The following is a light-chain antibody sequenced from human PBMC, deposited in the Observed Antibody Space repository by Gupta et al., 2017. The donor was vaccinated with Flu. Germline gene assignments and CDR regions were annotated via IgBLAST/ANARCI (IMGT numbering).Light chain of an antibody. CDR3: QQRSSWPRT. Sequence: DIVLTQSPATLSFSPGERATLSCRARQSVSSYLAWYQQKPGQAPRLLIYDASRRATGIPARFSGSGSGTDFTLTISSLEPEDFAVYYCQQRSSWPRTFGQGTKVEIK. V-gene: IGKV3-11*01. J-gene: IGKJ1*01. CDR2: DAS. CDR1: QSVSSY.